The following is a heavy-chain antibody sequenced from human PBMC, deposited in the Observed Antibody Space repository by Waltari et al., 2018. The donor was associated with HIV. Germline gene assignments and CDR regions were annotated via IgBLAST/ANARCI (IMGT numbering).Heavy chain of an antibody. J-gene: IGHJ6*02. CDR2: IYSGGSR. CDR3: ARDPRSSGYYGMDV. V-gene: IGHV3-53*01. Sequence: EVQLVASGGGLIEPGGSLRVSCAAYGFTISSNYMSWGRKAPGKGLEWVSVIYSGGSRYYADSVKGRFIISRDNSKNTVSLHMNSLRAEDTAVYYCARDPRSSGYYGMDVWGQGIKVTVSS. D-gene: IGHD1-26*01. CDR1: GFTISSNY.